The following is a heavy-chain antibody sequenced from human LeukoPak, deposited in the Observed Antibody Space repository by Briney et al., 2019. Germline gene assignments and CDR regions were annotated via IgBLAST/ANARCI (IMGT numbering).Heavy chain of an antibody. V-gene: IGHV4-59*01. D-gene: IGHD3-3*01. Sequence: SETLSLTCTVSGGSISTYYWNWIRQPPGKGLDWIGYISYSGSTNYNPSLKSRVTISVDTSKNQFSLKLSSVSAADTAVYYCARGKGDFWSAPPADYWGQGTLVTVSS. CDR3: ARGKGDFWSAPPADY. CDR2: ISYSGST. CDR1: GGSISTYY. J-gene: IGHJ4*02.